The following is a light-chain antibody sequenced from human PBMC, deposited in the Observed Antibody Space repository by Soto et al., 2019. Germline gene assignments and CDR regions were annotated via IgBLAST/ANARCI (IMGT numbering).Light chain of an antibody. V-gene: IGKV3-15*01. CDR1: QTVSTH. J-gene: IGKJ4*01. CDR2: GAS. CDR3: QQYNTWPPLT. Sequence: EVVMTQSPATLSVSPGDRVTFSCRASQTVSTHVAWYQQKPGKPPRLLIYGASTRATGVPARFSGGGSGTEFTLTINSLESADFAVYYCQQYNTWPPLTFGGGTKVEIK.